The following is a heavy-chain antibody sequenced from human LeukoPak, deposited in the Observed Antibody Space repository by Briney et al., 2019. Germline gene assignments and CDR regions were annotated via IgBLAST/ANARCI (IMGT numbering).Heavy chain of an antibody. D-gene: IGHD2-15*01. CDR1: GGSFSGYY. CDR2: INHSGST. Sequence: SETLSLTCAVYGGSFSGYYWSWIRQPPGKGLEWIGEINHSGSTNYNPFLKSRVTISVDTSKNQFSLKLSSVTAADTAVYYCARGRVVVAARAYYYYYGMDVWGQGTTVTVSS. J-gene: IGHJ6*02. V-gene: IGHV4-34*01. CDR3: ARGRVVVAARAYYYYYGMDV.